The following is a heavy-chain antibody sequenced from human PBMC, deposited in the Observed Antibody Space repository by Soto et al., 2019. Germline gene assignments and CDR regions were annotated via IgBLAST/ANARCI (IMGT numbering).Heavy chain of an antibody. CDR1: GFNFSGSA. V-gene: IGHV3-73*01. J-gene: IGHJ4*02. Sequence: EVQLVESGGDLVQPGASLKLSCTGLGFNFSGSALNWVRQPPGKGLEWVGRISGRAKKYATSYAASAWGTFYLSRDDSKNAAFLQRNSLRDEYTGVDFCCRRGGDTLQDIWGPGSLVTVS. CDR3: CRRGGDTLQDI. CDR2: ISGRAKKYAT. D-gene: IGHD4-17*01.